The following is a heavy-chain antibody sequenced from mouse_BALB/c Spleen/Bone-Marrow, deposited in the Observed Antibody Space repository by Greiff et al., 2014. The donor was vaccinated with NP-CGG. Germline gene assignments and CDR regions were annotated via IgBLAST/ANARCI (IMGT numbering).Heavy chain of an antibody. CDR3: ARDYYGSRYCFDY. J-gene: IGHJ2*01. CDR2: IYPGDGDT. D-gene: IGHD1-1*01. CDR1: GYAFSSYW. V-gene: IGHV1-80*01. Sequence: VQLQESGAELVRPGSSVKISCKASGYAFSSYWMNWVKQRPGQGLEWIGQIYPGDGDTNYNGKFKGKATLTADKSSSTAYMQRSRLTAGGAAVDFGARDYYGSRYCFDYWGQGTTLTVSS.